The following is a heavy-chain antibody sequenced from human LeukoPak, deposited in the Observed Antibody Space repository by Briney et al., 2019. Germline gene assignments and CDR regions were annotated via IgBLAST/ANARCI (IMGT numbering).Heavy chain of an antibody. CDR3: ARSMVVRGVMGNYFDP. V-gene: IGHV1-2*02. D-gene: IGHD3-10*01. Sequence: ASVKVSCKASGYTFTGYFIHWVRQAPGQGLEWMEWINPKFGGTNYQQKFQDRVTMTRDTSISTASMEMSRLRSDDTAVYYCARSMVVRGVMGNYFDPWGQGTLVTVSS. CDR1: GYTFTGYF. J-gene: IGHJ5*02. CDR2: INPKFGGT.